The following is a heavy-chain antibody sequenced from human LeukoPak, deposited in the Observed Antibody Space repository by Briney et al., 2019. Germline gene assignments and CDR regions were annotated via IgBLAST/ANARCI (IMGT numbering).Heavy chain of an antibody. CDR1: GFTFDDYA. D-gene: IGHD3-3*02. CDR2: ITWDGGSA. Sequence: GGSLRLSCAASGFTFDDYAMHWVRQVAGKGLEWVSHITWDGGSAFYADAVKGRFTISRDNSKNSLYLQMNYVRVEDTGIYYCAKDSGGIRGRTDYFDSWGQGTLVTVSS. J-gene: IGHJ4*02. CDR3: AKDSGGIRGRTDYFDS. V-gene: IGHV3-43D*03.